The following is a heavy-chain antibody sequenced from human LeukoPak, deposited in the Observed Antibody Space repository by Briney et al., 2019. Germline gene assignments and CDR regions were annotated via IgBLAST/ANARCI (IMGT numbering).Heavy chain of an antibody. CDR3: ARRKRGSGGPFDY. CDR2: MDYSGST. V-gene: IGHV4-59*08. CDR1: GGSISDYY. Sequence: PSETLSLTCTVSGGSISDYYWTWIRQSPGTGLEWIGYMDYSGSTAYNPSLKSRVTISIDTSKKQFSLELSSVTAADTAIYFCARRKRGSGGPFDYWGQGTLVTVSS. D-gene: IGHD6-19*01. J-gene: IGHJ4*02.